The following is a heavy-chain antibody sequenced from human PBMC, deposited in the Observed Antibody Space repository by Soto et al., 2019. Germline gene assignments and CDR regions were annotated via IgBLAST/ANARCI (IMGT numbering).Heavy chain of an antibody. Sequence: GSLRLPCLPSGFTFSDHGMNWVRQAPGKGLEWVSSISSKSSLIYYADSVKVRFTISRDNTKNSLSLQMNSLRVDDTAVYFCARESSNLYCAGGSCFDVWGQGTLVTVYS. J-gene: IGHJ4*02. D-gene: IGHD2-15*01. CDR3: ARESSNLYCAGGSCFDV. CDR2: ISSKSSLI. CDR1: GFTFSDHG. V-gene: IGHV3-21*06.